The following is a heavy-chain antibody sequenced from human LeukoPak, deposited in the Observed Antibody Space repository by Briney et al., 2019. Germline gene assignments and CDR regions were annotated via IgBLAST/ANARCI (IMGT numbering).Heavy chain of an antibody. CDR2: INHSGST. Sequence: SETLSLTCAVYGGSFSDYFWSWIRQPPGKGLEWIGEINHSGSTSYNPSLKSRVTLSIDTSQIQFSLRLTSVTAADTAVYYCARAFYYGSGSYYAPPPDYWGQGTLVTVPS. J-gene: IGHJ4*02. CDR3: ARAFYYGSGSYYAPPPDY. CDR1: GGSFSDYF. V-gene: IGHV4-34*01. D-gene: IGHD3-10*01.